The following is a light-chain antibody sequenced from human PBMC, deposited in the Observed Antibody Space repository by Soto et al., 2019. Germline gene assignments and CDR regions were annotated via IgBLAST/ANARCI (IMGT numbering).Light chain of an antibody. Sequence: QSALTQPASMSGSPGQSITISCTGTSSDVGRYNFVSWFQQHPGKAPKLLIYEVSNRPSGVSNRFSGSKSGNTASLRISGLQAEDEADYFCLSYAGNSIWLFGGGTKLTVL. J-gene: IGLJ2*01. CDR2: EVS. CDR3: LSYAGNSIWL. CDR1: SSDVGRYNF. V-gene: IGLV2-23*02.